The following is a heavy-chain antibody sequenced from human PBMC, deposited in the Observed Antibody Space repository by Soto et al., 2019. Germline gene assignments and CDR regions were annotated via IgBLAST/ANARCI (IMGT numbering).Heavy chain of an antibody. Sequence: SVKVSCKASGFTFTSSAVQWVRQARGQRLEWIGWIVVGSGNTNYAQKFQERVTITRDMSTSTAYMELSSLRSEDTAVYYCAADRRYSYGFPPGFDPWGQGTLVTVSS. V-gene: IGHV1-58*01. J-gene: IGHJ5*02. D-gene: IGHD5-18*01. CDR3: AADRRYSYGFPPGFDP. CDR1: GFTFTSSA. CDR2: IVVGSGNT.